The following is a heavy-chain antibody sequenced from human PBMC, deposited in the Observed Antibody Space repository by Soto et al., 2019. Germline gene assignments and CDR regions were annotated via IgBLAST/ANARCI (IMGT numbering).Heavy chain of an antibody. Sequence: QVQLVQSGAEVKKPGASVKVSCKASGYTFTSYGISWVRQAPGQGLEWMGWISAYSGNTHDAQKVQGRVNMTTDTSTSTAYMELRSLRSDDTAVYYCARDLAAGMIDYWGQGTLVTVSS. CDR2: ISAYSGNT. J-gene: IGHJ4*02. V-gene: IGHV1-18*01. CDR3: ARDLAAGMIDY. D-gene: IGHD6-13*01. CDR1: GYTFTSYG.